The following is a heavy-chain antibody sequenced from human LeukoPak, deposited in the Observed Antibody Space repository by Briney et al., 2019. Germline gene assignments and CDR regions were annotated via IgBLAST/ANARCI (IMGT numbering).Heavy chain of an antibody. CDR3: ASGGSSGYYPRGHFDY. CDR2: IYTSGST. D-gene: IGHD3-22*01. V-gene: IGHV4-61*02. Sequence: PSETLSLTCTVSGGSISSGSYYWSWIRQPAGKGLEWIGRIYTSGSTNYNPSLKSRVTISVDTSKNQFSLKLSSVTAADTAVYYCASGGSSGYYPRGHFDYWGQGTLVTVSS. CDR1: GGSISSGSYY. J-gene: IGHJ4*02.